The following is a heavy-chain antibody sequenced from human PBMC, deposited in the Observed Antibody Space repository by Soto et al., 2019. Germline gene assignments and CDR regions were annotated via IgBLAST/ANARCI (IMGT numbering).Heavy chain of an antibody. J-gene: IGHJ4*02. CDR3: ARPQEVATTRTSVYFDY. CDR1: GGSISSSSYY. V-gene: IGHV4-39*01. CDR2: IYYSGST. Sequence: QLQLQEPGPGLVKPSETLSLTCTVSGGSISSSSYYWGWIRQPPGKGLEWIGSIYYSGSTYYNPSLKSRVTISVDTSKNQFSLKLSSVTAADTAVYYCARPQEVATTRTSVYFDYWGQGTLVTVSS. D-gene: IGHD5-12*01.